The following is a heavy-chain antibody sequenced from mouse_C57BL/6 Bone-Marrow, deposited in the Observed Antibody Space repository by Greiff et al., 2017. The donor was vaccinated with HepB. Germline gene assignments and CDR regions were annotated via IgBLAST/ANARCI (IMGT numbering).Heavy chain of an antibody. CDR2: ISSGSSTI. D-gene: IGHD6-1*01. J-gene: IGHJ4*01. CDR1: GFTFSDYG. CDR3: ERPDNGKAMDY. Sequence: EVNVVESGGGLVKPGGSLKLSCAASGFTFSDYGMHWVRQAPEKGLEWVAYISSGSSTIYYADTVKGRFTISRDNAKNTLFLQMTSLRSEDTAMYYCERPDNGKAMDYWGQGTSVTVSS. V-gene: IGHV5-17*01.